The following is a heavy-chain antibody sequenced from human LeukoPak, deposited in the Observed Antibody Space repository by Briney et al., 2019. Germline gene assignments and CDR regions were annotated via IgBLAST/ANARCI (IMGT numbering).Heavy chain of an antibody. CDR1: GYTFTDYY. D-gene: IGHD2-2*01. CDR3: ARGLIGTTSWDFDY. CDR2: INSNSGDT. J-gene: IGHJ4*02. Sequence: ASVKVSCKASGYTFTDYYIHWVRQAPGVGLQWLGCINSNSGDTYYAQKFQGRVTMTRDTSISTAFMEVRWLISDDTALYYCARGLIGTTSWDFDYWGQGTLVTVSS. V-gene: IGHV1-2*02.